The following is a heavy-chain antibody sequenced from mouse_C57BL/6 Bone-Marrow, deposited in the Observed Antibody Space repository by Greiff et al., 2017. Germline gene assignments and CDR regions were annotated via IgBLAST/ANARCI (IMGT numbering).Heavy chain of an antibody. D-gene: IGHD2-3*01. CDR3: ARLPSIYDGYYDAY. CDR1: GFTFSDYG. Sequence: EVNVVESGGGLVKPGGSLKLSCAASGFTFSDYGMHWVRQAPEKGLEWVAYISSGSSTIYYADTVKGRFTISRDNAKNTLFLQMTSLRSEDTAMYYCARLPSIYDGYYDAYWGQGTLVTVSA. J-gene: IGHJ3*01. V-gene: IGHV5-17*01. CDR2: ISSGSSTI.